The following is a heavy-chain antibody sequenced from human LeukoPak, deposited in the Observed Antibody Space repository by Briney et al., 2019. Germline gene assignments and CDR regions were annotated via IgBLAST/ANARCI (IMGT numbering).Heavy chain of an antibody. CDR1: GFTFSSYG. CDR2: IRYDGSNK. D-gene: IGHD3-10*02. V-gene: IGHV3-30*02. J-gene: IGHJ4*02. Sequence: GGSLRLSCAASGFTFSSYGMHWVRQAPGKGLEWVAFIRYDGSNKYYADSVKGRFTISRDNSKNTLYLQMNSLRGEDTAVYYCAKDRGIYTAVRFIDYWGQGTLVTVSS. CDR3: AKDRGIYTAVRFIDY.